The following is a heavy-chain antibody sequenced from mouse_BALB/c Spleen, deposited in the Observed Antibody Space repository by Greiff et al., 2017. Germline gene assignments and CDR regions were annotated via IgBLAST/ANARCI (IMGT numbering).Heavy chain of an antibody. D-gene: IGHD1-2*01. CDR1: GFTFSDYY. CDR2: ISDGGSYT. J-gene: IGHJ1*01. Sequence: EVHLVESGGGLVKPGGSLKLSCAASGFTFSDYYMYWVRQTPEKRLEWVATISDGGSYTYYPDSVKGRFTISRDNAKNNLYLQMSSLKSEDTAMYYCARGSTATAYWYFDVWGAGITVTVSS. V-gene: IGHV5-4*02. CDR3: ARGSTATAYWYFDV.